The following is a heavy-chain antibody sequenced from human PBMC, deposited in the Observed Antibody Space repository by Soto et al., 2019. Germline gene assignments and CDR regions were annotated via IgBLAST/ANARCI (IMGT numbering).Heavy chain of an antibody. Sequence: PGGSLRLSCAASVVTFTSYAMTWVRQVPGEGLQWVSSISKSGDSTYYADSVKGRFTTSRDNSKNTLYLQMNSLRAEDTAIYYCAKGSFGFDYWGQGTLVTVSS. CDR1: VVTFTSYA. J-gene: IGHJ4*02. V-gene: IGHV3-23*01. D-gene: IGHD3-10*01. CDR3: AKGSFGFDY. CDR2: ISKSGDST.